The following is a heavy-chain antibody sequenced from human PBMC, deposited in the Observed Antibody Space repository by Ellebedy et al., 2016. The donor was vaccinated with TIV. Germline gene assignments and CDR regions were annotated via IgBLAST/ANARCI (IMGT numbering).Heavy chain of an antibody. CDR2: ISPSGGST. D-gene: IGHD6-13*01. J-gene: IGHJ4*02. CDR1: GITFSRYA. Sequence: GGSLRLXXTVSGITFSRYAMSWVRQAPGKGLECVSPISPSGGSTNYADSVKGRFTISRDYSKNTVYLQMNNLRPEDTAAYYCAKESTGWYIGRGESFDYWGQGTLVTVSS. V-gene: IGHV3-23*01. CDR3: AKESTGWYIGRGESFDY.